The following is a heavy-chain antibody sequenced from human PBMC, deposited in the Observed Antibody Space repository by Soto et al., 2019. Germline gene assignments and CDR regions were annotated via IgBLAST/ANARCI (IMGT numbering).Heavy chain of an antibody. CDR3: AKGGSVDTMIVVVITTADFDL. CDR1: GFTFSSYA. J-gene: IGHJ2*01. V-gene: IGHV3-23*01. Sequence: GGSLRLSCAASGFTFSSYAMSWVRQAPGKGLEWVSAISVSGGSTYYADSVKGRFTISRDNSKNTLYLQMNSLRAEDTAVYYCAKGGSVDTMIVVVITTADFDLWGRGTLVTVSS. D-gene: IGHD3-22*01. CDR2: ISVSGGST.